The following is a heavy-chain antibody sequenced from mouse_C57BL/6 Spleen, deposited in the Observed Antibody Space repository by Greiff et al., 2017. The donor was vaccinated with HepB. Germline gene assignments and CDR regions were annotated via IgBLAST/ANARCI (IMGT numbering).Heavy chain of an antibody. J-gene: IGHJ4*01. V-gene: IGHV1-80*01. D-gene: IGHD1-1*02. CDR3: ARREVAYAMDY. CDR1: GYAFSSYW. Sequence: VQLQQSGAELVKPGASVKISCKASGYAFSSYWMNWVKQRPGKGLEWIGQIYHGDGDTNYNGKFKGKATLTADKSSSTAYMQLSSLTSEDSAVYFCARREVAYAMDYWGQGTSVTVSS. CDR2: IYHGDGDT.